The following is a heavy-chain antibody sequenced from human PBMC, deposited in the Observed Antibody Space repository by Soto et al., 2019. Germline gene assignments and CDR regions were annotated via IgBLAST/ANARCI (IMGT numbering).Heavy chain of an antibody. D-gene: IGHD1-26*01. V-gene: IGHV5-51*07. CDR3: VRHSVKIESSVGPRSFDY. CDR1: WSTISYYR. CDR2: IYPRDSDT. J-gene: IGHJ4*02. Sequence: PGESLMIYCETCWSTISYYRSGGVHESPVAVLEWMGIIYPRDSDTSYSPSFQDKVTMSADKSIGTAYLQWSSLKASDTAMYYCVRHSVKIESSVGPRSFDYWGQGTLVTVSS.